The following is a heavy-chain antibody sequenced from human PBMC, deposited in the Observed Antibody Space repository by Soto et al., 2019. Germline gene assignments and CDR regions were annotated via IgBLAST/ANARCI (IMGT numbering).Heavy chain of an antibody. J-gene: IGHJ6*02. CDR2: ISYDGSNK. Sequence: QVQLVESGGGVVQPGRSLRLSCAASGFTFSSYGMHWVRQAPGKGLEWVAVISYDGSNKYYADSVKGRFTISRDNSKNTLYLQMNSLRAEDTAVYYCAKEGGDIVLVPAAIGYYGMDVWGQGTTVTVSS. V-gene: IGHV3-30*18. D-gene: IGHD2-2*02. CDR3: AKEGGDIVLVPAAIGYYGMDV. CDR1: GFTFSSYG.